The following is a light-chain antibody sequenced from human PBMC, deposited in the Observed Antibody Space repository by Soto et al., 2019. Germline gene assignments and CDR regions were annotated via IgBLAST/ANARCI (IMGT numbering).Light chain of an antibody. Sequence: EILLTQAPATLSLSPGERATLSCRASQSVSSSLAWYQQRPGQAPRLLIYDASNRAAGIPARFSGSGSGTDFTLTISSLEPEDFALYYCQQRTTWPLLWTFGGGTRVEIK. CDR1: QSVSSS. V-gene: IGKV3-11*01. CDR3: QQRTTWPLLWT. J-gene: IGKJ4*01. CDR2: DAS.